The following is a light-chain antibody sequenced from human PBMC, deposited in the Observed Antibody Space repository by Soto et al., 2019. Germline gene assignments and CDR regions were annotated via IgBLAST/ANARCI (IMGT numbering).Light chain of an antibody. J-gene: IGKJ1*01. V-gene: IGKV3-20*01. CDR1: QSVSSN. CDR3: QQYGSSYPWT. Sequence: EIVLTQSPATLSVSPGDRATLSCRASQSVSSNLAWYQQKPGQTPRLLIYGASTRATGIPDRFSGSGSGTDFTLTIRRLEPEDFAVYYCQQYGSSYPWTFGQGTKVEIK. CDR2: GAS.